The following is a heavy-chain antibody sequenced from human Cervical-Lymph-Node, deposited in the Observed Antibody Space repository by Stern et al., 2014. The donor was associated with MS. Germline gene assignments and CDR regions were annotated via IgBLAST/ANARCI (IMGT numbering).Heavy chain of an antibody. D-gene: IGHD1-26*01. CDR1: GASISSSSYY. J-gene: IGHJ4*02. V-gene: IGHV4-39*01. Sequence: VQLVESGPGLVKPSETLSLTCTVSGASISSSSYYWGWLRQPPGKGLEWIGSIYYSGRTYYNASLRSRVTISVDTSNNQLSLKLSSVTAADTAVYYCARPRVGAGRYFDYWGQGALVTVSS. CDR2: IYYSGRT. CDR3: ARPRVGAGRYFDY.